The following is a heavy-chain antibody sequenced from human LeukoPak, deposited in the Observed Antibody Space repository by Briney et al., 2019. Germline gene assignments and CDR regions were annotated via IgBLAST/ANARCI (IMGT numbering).Heavy chain of an antibody. J-gene: IGHJ4*02. Sequence: PGGSLRLSCAASGFTFSSYAMSWVRQAPGKGLEWVSVIYSGGSTYYADSVKGRFTISRDNSKNTLYLQMNSLRAEDTAVYYCARDDGAGGPFDYWGQGTLVTVSS. CDR2: IYSGGST. D-gene: IGHD3-10*01. CDR3: ARDDGAGGPFDY. V-gene: IGHV3-66*01. CDR1: GFTFSSYA.